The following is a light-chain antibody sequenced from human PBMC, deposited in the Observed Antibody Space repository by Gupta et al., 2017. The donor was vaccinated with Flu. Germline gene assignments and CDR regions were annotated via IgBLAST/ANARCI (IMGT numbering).Light chain of an antibody. V-gene: IGKV3-20*01. CDR2: GAS. CDR3: QQYGSCHSLT. Sequence: EIVLTQYPGTLSLSPGERATLSCRASQSVSSSYLAWYQQKPGQAPRLLIYGASSRATGIPDRFSGSGSGTDFTLTISRLEPEDFSVYYCQQYGSCHSLTFGGGTKVEIK. CDR1: QSVSSSY. J-gene: IGKJ4*01.